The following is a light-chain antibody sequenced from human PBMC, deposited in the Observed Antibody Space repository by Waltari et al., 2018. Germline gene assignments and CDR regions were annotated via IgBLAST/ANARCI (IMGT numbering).Light chain of an antibody. CDR2: VVS. CDR1: QSVSRD. J-gene: IGKJ2*03. V-gene: IGKV3D-15*01. CDR3: QKYFNAPHS. Sequence: LTQSPATLSLSPGERATLSCRASQSVSRDLAWYQQKPGQSPRLLTYVVSTSASGIPDRFSVSGSGTHFTFTISSLEPEDFAVYFCQKYFNAPHSFGQGTKVESK.